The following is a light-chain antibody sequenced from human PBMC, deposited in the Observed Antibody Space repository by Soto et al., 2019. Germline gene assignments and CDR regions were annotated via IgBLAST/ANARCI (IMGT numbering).Light chain of an antibody. CDR3: QSYDSSLSGYV. Sequence: QSVLTQPPSVSGAPGQRVTISCTGSSSNIGAGYDVHWYQQLPGTAPKTLIYGNSNRPSGVPDRFSGSKSGTSASLAITGLQAEDEADYYCQSYDSSLSGYVFGTGTKLTVL. CDR2: GNS. J-gene: IGLJ1*01. CDR1: SSNIGAGYD. V-gene: IGLV1-40*01.